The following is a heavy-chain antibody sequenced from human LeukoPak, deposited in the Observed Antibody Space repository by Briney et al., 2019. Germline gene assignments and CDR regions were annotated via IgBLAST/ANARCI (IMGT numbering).Heavy chain of an antibody. J-gene: IGHJ4*02. Sequence: GGSLRLPCAASGFTLSNFGMHWIRQAPGKGLEWVAVERSGGSKHYADSVKGRFTISRDNSKNTLWLEMNNLRTDDTAVYYCAKDRDDYGNDCWGQGVLVTVST. D-gene: IGHD4-17*01. CDR3: AKDRDDYGNDC. V-gene: IGHV3-30*02. CDR2: ERSGGSK. CDR1: GFTLSNFG.